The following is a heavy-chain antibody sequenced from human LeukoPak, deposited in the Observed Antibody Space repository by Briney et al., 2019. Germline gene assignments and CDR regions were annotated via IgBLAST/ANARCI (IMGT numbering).Heavy chain of an antibody. V-gene: IGHV1-18*04. CDR3: ARGGYYGSGSYYRRGPNWFDP. Sequence: ASVTVSRKASGYTFTSYGITLVRQAPGQGFERTGWLIASNGNTNYAQKLQGKVTMTTDTYTSTAYMELRSLRSVDTAVYYCARGGYYGSGSYYRRGPNWFDPWGQGTLVTVSS. CDR1: GYTFTSYG. CDR2: LIASNGNT. D-gene: IGHD3-10*01. J-gene: IGHJ5*02.